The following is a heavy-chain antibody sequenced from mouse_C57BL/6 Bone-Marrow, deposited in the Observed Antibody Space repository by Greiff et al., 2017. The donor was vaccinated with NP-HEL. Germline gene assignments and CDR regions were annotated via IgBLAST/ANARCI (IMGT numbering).Heavy chain of an antibody. CDR3: ARITTVVATNFDV. Sequence: VQLQQPGAELVKPGASVKMSCKASGYTFTSYWITWVKQRPGQGLEWIGDIYPGSGSTNYNEKFKSKATLTVDTSSSTAYMQLSSLTSEDSAVYYCARITTVVATNFDVWGTGTTVTVSS. J-gene: IGHJ1*03. D-gene: IGHD1-1*01. V-gene: IGHV1-55*01. CDR2: IYPGSGST. CDR1: GYTFTSYW.